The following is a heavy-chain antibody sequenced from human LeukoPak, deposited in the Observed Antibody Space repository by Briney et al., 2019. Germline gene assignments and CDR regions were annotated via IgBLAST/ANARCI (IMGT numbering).Heavy chain of an antibody. CDR3: ARLQIKTYYYDSSGYYAALDYFDY. V-gene: IGHV4-39*01. CDR2: IYYSGST. J-gene: IGHJ4*02. D-gene: IGHD3-22*01. CDR1: GGSISSSSYC. Sequence: SETLSLTCTVSGGSISSSSYCWGWIRQPPGKGLEWIVSIYYSGSTYYNPSLKSRVTISVDTSKNQFSLKLSSVTAADTAVYYCARLQIKTYYYDSSGYYAALDYFDYWGQGTLVTVSS.